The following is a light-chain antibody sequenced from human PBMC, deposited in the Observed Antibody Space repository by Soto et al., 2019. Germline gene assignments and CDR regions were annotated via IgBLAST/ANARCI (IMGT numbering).Light chain of an antibody. CDR1: QGINNY. CDR3: QKYNSAPYT. Sequence: DIQMTQSPASLCASVGDRVTITCRASQGINNYLAWYQQKPGKVPKLLIYGASTLQSGVPSRFSGSGSGTDVTLTISSLQPEDVATYYGQKYNSAPYTFGQGTNLEIK. J-gene: IGKJ2*01. V-gene: IGKV1-27*01. CDR2: GAS.